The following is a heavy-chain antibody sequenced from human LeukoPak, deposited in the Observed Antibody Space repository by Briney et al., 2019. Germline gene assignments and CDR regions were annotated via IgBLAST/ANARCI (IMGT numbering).Heavy chain of an antibody. CDR3: ARLQGYNRHLDY. J-gene: IGHJ4*02. CDR1: GGSISSYY. Sequence: SETLSLTCTVSGGSISSYYWSWIRQPPGKGLEWIGYIYYSGSTNYNPSLKSQVTISVDTSKNQFSLKLSSVTAADTAVYYCARLQGYNRHLDYWGQGTLVTVSS. CDR2: IYYSGST. V-gene: IGHV4-59*08. D-gene: IGHD1-14*01.